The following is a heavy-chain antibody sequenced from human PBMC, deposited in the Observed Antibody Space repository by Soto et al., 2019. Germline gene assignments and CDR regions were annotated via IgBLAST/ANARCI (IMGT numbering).Heavy chain of an antibody. J-gene: IGHJ3*02. D-gene: IGHD1-1*01. CDR1: GYSFTSDW. CDR2: IDPSDSYV. Sequence: ESLKICREPSGYSFTSDWSRWGRQMPGKGLERMGRIDPSDSYVNYSPSFQGHVTISADKSISTAYLQWSSMKASDTAVYYCARRIGTNFIDAFDIWGQGTMVTVSS. V-gene: IGHV5-10-1*01. CDR3: ARRIGTNFIDAFDI.